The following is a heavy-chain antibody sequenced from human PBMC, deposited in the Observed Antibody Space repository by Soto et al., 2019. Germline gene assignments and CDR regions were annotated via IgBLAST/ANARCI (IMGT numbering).Heavy chain of an antibody. CDR3: ARDRRYGSGNYSAFDI. V-gene: IGHV3-11*01. CDR2: IFSSGGTI. D-gene: IGHD3-10*01. J-gene: IGHJ3*02. Sequence: QVQLVESGGGLVKPGGSLRLSCAASGFTFSDYYMNWNRQAPGKGLEWLLYIFSSGGTIYYADSVKGRFPISRDNPKNSLYLQMNTLRAEDAAVYYCARDRRYGSGNYSAFDIWGQGTMVTVSS. CDR1: GFTFSDYY.